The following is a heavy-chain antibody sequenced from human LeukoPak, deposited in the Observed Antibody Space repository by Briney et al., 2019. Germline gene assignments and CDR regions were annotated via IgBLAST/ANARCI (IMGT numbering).Heavy chain of an antibody. CDR3: ARQTFPGCFDY. D-gene: IGHD6-19*01. CDR1: GGSISSYY. J-gene: IGHJ4*02. CDR2: IYYSGST. V-gene: IGHV4-59*08. Sequence: PSETLSLTCTVSGGSISSYYWSWLRQPPGKELEWIGYIYYSGSTNYNPSLKSRVTISVDTSKNQFSLKLSSVTAADTAVYYCARQTFPGCFDYWGQGTLVTVSS.